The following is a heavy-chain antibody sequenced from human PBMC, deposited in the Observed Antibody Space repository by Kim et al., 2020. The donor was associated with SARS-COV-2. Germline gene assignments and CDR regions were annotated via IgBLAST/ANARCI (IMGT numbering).Heavy chain of an antibody. CDR2: IDPSDSHT. J-gene: IGHJ5*02. V-gene: IGHV5-10-1*01. CDR1: GYSFTSYW. D-gene: IGHD2-2*02. CDR3: AVQGTYCSSTICYSRFDP. Sequence: GESLKISCKGSGYSFTSYWISWVRQMPGKGLEWMGRIDPSDSHTNYSPSFQGHVTISADKSISTAYLQWSSLKASDPAMYYCAVQGTYCSSTICYSRFDPWGQGTLVTVSS.